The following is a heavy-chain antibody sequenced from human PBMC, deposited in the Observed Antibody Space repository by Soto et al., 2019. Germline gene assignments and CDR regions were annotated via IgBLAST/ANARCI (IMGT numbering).Heavy chain of an antibody. CDR3: ARCDTSGYYFDY. Sequence: QVQLVQSGAEVKKPGSSVKVSCKASGGSFSSYVISWVRQAPGQGLEWMGGIIPIFGTANYAQKFQGRVTITADESTSTAYMELSSLRSEDTAVYDCARCDTSGYYFDYWGQGTLVTVSS. V-gene: IGHV1-69*12. D-gene: IGHD3-22*01. CDR2: IIPIFGTA. CDR1: GGSFSSYV. J-gene: IGHJ4*02.